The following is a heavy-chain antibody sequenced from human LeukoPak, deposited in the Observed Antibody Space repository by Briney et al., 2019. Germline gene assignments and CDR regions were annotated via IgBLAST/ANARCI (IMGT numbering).Heavy chain of an antibody. CDR1: GFTFSSYD. CDR2: IGTAGDT. V-gene: IGHV3-13*01. CDR3: AREWSSRGYYYGMDV. Sequence: GGSLRLSCAASGFTFSSYDMHWVRQATRKGLEWVSVIGTAGDTYYPRSVKGRFTISRENAKNSLYLQMNSLRAGDTAVYYCAREWSSRGYYYGMDVWGQGTTVTVSS. D-gene: IGHD2-8*01. J-gene: IGHJ6*02.